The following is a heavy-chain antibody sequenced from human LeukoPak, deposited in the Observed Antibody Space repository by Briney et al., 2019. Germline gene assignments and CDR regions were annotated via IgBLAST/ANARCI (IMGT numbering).Heavy chain of an antibody. CDR3: ARGRAVAGFRWFDP. D-gene: IGHD6-19*01. J-gene: IGHJ5*02. V-gene: IGHV1-46*01. CDR1: VYTFTSYY. Sequence: ASVTVSFKASVYTFTSYYMHWVRQAPGKGREGMGIINSSGGSTSYAQKFQGRVTMTRDTSTSTVYMELSSLRSEDTAVYYCARGRAVAGFRWFDPWGQGTLVTVYS. CDR2: INSSGGST.